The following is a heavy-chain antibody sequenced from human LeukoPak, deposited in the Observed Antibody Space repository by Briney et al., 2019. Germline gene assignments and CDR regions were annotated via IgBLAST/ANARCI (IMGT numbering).Heavy chain of an antibody. D-gene: IGHD2-8*01. V-gene: IGHV3-23*01. CDR1: GFTFSSYA. CDR2: ISDTGATT. Sequence: PGGSLRLSCAGSGFTFSSYAVSWVRQAPGKGLEWVSAISDTGATTYDADSVKGRFTISRDNSRSTLYLQMNSLRAEDTALYYGAKDTSIGRYCTNGVCSPFDYWGQGTLVTVSS. J-gene: IGHJ4*02. CDR3: AKDTSIGRYCTNGVCSPFDY.